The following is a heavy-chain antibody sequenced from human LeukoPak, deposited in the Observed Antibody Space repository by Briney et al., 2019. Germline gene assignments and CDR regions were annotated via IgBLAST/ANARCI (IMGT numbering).Heavy chain of an antibody. J-gene: IGHJ4*02. V-gene: IGHV1-2*02. Sequence: ASVKLSCKASGYTFTGYYMHWVRQAPGQGLEWMGWINPNSGGTNYAQKFQGRVTMTRDTSISTAYMELSRLRSDDTAVYYCARASSGWGGFDYWGQGTLVTVSS. CDR2: INPNSGGT. D-gene: IGHD6-19*01. CDR1: GYTFTGYY. CDR3: ARASSGWGGFDY.